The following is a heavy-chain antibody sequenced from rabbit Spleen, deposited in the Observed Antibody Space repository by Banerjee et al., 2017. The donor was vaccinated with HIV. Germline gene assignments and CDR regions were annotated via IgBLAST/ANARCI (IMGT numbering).Heavy chain of an antibody. D-gene: IGHD4-1*01. Sequence: VESGGGLVQPGASLTVTCRASGFSFSGGYYMLWVRQAPGKGLEWIACIDTSDGDTDYANWPKGRFTISKASSTTVTLKMTSLTAADTARYFCARDLAGAIGWNFNLGGPGTLVTVS. CDR3: ARDLAGAIGWNFNL. V-gene: IGHV1S40*01. CDR1: GFSFSGGYY. CDR2: IDTSDGDT. J-gene: IGHJ4*01.